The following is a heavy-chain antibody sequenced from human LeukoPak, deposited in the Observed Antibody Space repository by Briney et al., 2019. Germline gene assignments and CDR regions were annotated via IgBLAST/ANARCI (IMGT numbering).Heavy chain of an antibody. V-gene: IGHV4-34*01. D-gene: IGHD1-26*01. J-gene: IGHJ4*02. CDR3: ARGQTIVGATGDF. Sequence: SETLSLTCAVCGGSFSGYYWSWIRQPPGKGLEWIGEINHSGSTNYNPSLKSRVTISVDTFKNQFSLKLSSVIAADTAVYYCARGQTIVGATGDFWGQGTLVTVSS. CDR1: GGSFSGYY. CDR2: INHSGST.